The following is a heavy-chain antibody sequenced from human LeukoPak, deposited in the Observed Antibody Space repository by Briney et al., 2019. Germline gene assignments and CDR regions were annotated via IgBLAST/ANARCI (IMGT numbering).Heavy chain of an antibody. Sequence: GGSLRLSCAASGFIFSSYNLNWVRQAPGKGLEWVSSINSGSSSIYYGDSVKGRFTISRDNAKKSLYLQMNSLRAEDTAVYYCARVLVGDYVSGALDIWGQGTMVTVSS. J-gene: IGHJ3*02. CDR2: INSGSSSI. V-gene: IGHV3-21*01. CDR1: GFIFSSYN. CDR3: ARVLVGDYVSGALDI. D-gene: IGHD4-17*01.